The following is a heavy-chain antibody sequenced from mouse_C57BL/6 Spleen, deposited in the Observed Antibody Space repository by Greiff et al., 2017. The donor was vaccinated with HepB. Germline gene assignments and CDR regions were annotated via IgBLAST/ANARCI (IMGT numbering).Heavy chain of an antibody. V-gene: IGHV1-7*01. Sequence: QVQLQQSGAELAKPGASVKLSCKASGYTFTSYWMHWVKQRPGQGLEWIGYINPSSGYTKYNQKFKDKATLTADKSSSTAYMQLSSLTYEDSAVYYCAKQGDGYDGADYYAMDYWGQGTSVTVSS. J-gene: IGHJ4*01. CDR1: GYTFTSYW. CDR2: INPSSGYT. D-gene: IGHD2-2*01. CDR3: AKQGDGYDGADYYAMDY.